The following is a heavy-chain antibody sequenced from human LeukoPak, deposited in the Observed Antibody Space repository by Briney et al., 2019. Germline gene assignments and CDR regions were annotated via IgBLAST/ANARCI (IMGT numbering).Heavy chain of an antibody. Sequence: SETLSLTCRVDGESFSGYYWIWIRQPPGKGLEWIGEINHRGSTNYNPSLKSRVTLSVDTSNRQFSLNVTSMTAADTAMYYCARGQFWRGSEIRVWGQGTLVTVSS. CDR1: GESFSGYY. J-gene: IGHJ4*02. V-gene: IGHV4-34*01. D-gene: IGHD1-26*01. CDR2: INHRGST. CDR3: ARGQFWRGSEIRV.